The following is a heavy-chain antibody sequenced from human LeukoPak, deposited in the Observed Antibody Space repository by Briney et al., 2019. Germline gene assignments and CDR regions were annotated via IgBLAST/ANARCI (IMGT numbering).Heavy chain of an antibody. J-gene: IGHJ6*02. D-gene: IGHD3-16*02. CDR1: GGTFSSYA. Sequence: SVRVSCKASGGTFSSYAISWVRQAPGQGLEWMGGIIPILGTASDAQKFQGRVTITADESTSTAYMELSSLRSEDTAVYYCAKVSTGRSYNYYYGMDVWGQGTTVTVSS. V-gene: IGHV1-69*13. CDR3: AKVSTGRSYNYYYGMDV. CDR2: IIPILGTA.